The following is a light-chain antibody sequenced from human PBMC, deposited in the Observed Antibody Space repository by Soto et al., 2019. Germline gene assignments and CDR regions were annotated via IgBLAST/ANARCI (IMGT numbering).Light chain of an antibody. Sequence: QSVLTQPPSVSAAPGQEVTISCSGSSSNIGNNLVSWYQHLPGTAPKLLIYDNNKRPSGIPDRFSGTKSGTSATLGITGLQTGDEAHYYCATWDSSLIAGVFGGGTKVTVL. CDR1: SSNIGNNL. V-gene: IGLV1-51*01. CDR2: DNN. CDR3: ATWDSSLIAGV. J-gene: IGLJ2*01.